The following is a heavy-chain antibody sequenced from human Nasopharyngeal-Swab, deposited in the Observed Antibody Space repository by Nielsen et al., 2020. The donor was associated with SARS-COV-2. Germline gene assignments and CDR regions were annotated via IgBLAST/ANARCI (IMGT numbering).Heavy chain of an antibody. D-gene: IGHD3-22*01. CDR3: GSQGGGDYYDSRRYYNYVMDV. Sequence: SVKVSCKASGGTFSSYAISWVRQAPGQRLEWMGRIIPIFGIANYAQKLQGRVTITADKSTSTAYMELSSLRSEDTAVYYCGSQGGGDYYDSRRYYNYVMDVWGQGTTVTVSS. J-gene: IGHJ6*02. V-gene: IGHV1-69*04. CDR1: GGTFSSYA. CDR2: IIPIFGIA.